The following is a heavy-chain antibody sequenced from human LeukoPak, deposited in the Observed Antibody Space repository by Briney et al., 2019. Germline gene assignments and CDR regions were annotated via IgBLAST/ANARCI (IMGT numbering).Heavy chain of an antibody. V-gene: IGHV4-4*07. CDR3: ARDRRESTKPNDAFDI. CDR1: GGSIRSYY. CDR2: IYTSGST. Sequence: SETLSLTCTVSGGSIRSYYWSWIRQPAGKGLEWIGRIYTSGSTNYNPSLKSRVTMSVDTSKNQFSLKLSSVTAADTAVYYCARDRRESTKPNDAFDIWGQGTMVTVSS. J-gene: IGHJ3*02. D-gene: IGHD1-1*01.